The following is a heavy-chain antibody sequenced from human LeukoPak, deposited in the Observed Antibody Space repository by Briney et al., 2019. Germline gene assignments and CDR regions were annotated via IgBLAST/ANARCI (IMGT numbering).Heavy chain of an antibody. J-gene: IGHJ6*02. Sequence: SVKVSCKASGGTFSSYAISWVRQAPGQGLEWMGRVIPILGIANYAQKFQGRVTITADKSTSTAYMELSSLRSEDTAVYYCARDTPISGSPPGGNYYYGMDVWGQGTTVTVSS. D-gene: IGHD1-26*01. V-gene: IGHV1-69*04. CDR2: VIPILGIA. CDR3: ARDTPISGSPPGGNYYYGMDV. CDR1: GGTFSSYA.